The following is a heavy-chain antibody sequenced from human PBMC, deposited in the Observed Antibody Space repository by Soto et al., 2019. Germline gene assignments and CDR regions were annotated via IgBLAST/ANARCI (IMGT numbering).Heavy chain of an antibody. D-gene: IGHD3-10*01. V-gene: IGHV1-3*01. Sequence: QVQLGQSGAEVKKPGASVKVSCKASGYTFTNYAMHWVRQAPGQRLEWMGWINAGNGNTKYSQKFQGRVTITRDTSASTAYMELSSLRYEDTAVYYCARGPLLWGDVWGQGTTVTVSS. CDR2: INAGNGNT. J-gene: IGHJ6*02. CDR1: GYTFTNYA. CDR3: ARGPLLWGDV.